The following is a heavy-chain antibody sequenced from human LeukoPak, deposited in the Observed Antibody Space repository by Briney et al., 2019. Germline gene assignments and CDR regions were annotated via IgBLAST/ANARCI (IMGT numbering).Heavy chain of an antibody. CDR1: GFTVSSSY. Sequence: GGSLRLSCAASGFTVSSSYMSWVRQAPGKGLEWVANIKQDGSEKYYVDSVKGRFTISRDNAKKSLSLQMNSLTAEDTAVYSCARVLPLTPYAFAVWGQGTMVTVSS. CDR3: ARVLPLTPYAFAV. J-gene: IGHJ3*01. CDR2: IKQDGSEK. V-gene: IGHV3-7*01.